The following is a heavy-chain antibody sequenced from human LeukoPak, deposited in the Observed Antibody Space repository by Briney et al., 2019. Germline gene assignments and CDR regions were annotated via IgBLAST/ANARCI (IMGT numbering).Heavy chain of an antibody. CDR2: ISSSSSYI. J-gene: IGHJ4*02. CDR1: GFTFSSYS. CDR3: ARDGRVVRGYDY. D-gene: IGHD3-10*01. V-gene: IGHV3-21*01. Sequence: PGGSLRLSCAASGFTFSSYSMNWVRQAPGKGLEWVSSISSSSSYIYYADSVKGRFTISRDNAKSSLYLQMNSLRAEDTAVYYCARDGRVVRGYDYWGQGTLVTVSS.